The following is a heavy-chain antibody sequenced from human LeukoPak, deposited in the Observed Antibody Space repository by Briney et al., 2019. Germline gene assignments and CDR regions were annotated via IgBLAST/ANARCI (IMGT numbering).Heavy chain of an antibody. CDR1: GYTFTSYG. V-gene: IGHV1-18*01. D-gene: IGHD3-22*01. CDR2: ISAYNGNT. Sequence: ASVKVSCTASGYTFTSYGISWVRQASGQGLEWMGWISAYNGNTNYAQKLQGRVTMTTDTSTSTAYMELRSLRSDDTAVYYCARAPHYYDSSGYHYWGQGTLVTVSS. CDR3: ARAPHYYDSSGYHY. J-gene: IGHJ4*02.